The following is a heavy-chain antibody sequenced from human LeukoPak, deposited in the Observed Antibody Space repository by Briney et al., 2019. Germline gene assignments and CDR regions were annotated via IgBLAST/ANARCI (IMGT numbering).Heavy chain of an antibody. J-gene: IGHJ4*03. CDR3: AKFGTPWLGEP. Sequence: GEPLKISCKGSGYSFTNYWIGWVRQMPGKGLEWMGIIYPSDSDIRYSPSFQGQVTISADKSISTAYLQWRSLSPSDTAIYYCAKFGTPWLGEPRGQGNLVTVSS. D-gene: IGHD3-10*01. CDR1: GYSFTNYW. CDR2: IYPSDSDI. V-gene: IGHV5-51*01.